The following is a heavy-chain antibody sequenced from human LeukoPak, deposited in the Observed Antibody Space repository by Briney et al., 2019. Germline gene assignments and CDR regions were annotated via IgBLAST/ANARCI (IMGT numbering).Heavy chain of an antibody. Sequence: SETLSLTRTVSGGSISSYYWSWIRQPPGKGLEWIGYIYYSGSTNYNPSLKSRVTISVDTSKNQFSLKLSSVTAADTAVYYCARGLGGSYHYWGQGTLVTVSS. CDR2: IYYSGST. CDR3: ARGLGGSYHY. CDR1: GGSISSYY. J-gene: IGHJ4*02. D-gene: IGHD1-26*01. V-gene: IGHV4-59*01.